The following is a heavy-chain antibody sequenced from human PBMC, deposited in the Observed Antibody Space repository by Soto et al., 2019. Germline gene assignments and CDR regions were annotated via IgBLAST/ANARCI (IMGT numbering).Heavy chain of an antibody. CDR1: GFIFSSYW. CDR2: MNEYGSER. D-gene: IGHD3-10*01. V-gene: IGHV3-7*04. Sequence: PASGFIFSSYWMIWLRQAPGKGLEWVASMNEYGSERYYVDSVKGRFTISRDNAKNSLYLQMNSLRAEDTAVYYCARATGADKEDYWGQGTLVTVSS. J-gene: IGHJ4*02. CDR3: ARATGADKEDY.